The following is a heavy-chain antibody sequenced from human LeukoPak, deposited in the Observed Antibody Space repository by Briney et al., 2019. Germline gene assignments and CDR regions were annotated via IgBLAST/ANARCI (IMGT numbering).Heavy chain of an antibody. V-gene: IGHV4-59*01. CDR2: IYYSGST. CDR1: GVSISSYY. Sequence: SETLSLTCTVSGVSISSYYWSWIRQPPGKGLEWIGYIYYSGSTNYNPSLKSRVTISVDTSKNQFSLKLSSVTAADTAVYYCARSVPTGTTLFDYWGQGTLVTVSS. D-gene: IGHD1-7*01. CDR3: ARSVPTGTTLFDY. J-gene: IGHJ4*02.